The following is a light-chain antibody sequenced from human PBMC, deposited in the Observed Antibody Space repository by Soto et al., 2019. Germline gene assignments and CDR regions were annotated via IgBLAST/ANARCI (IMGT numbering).Light chain of an antibody. V-gene: IGLV2-14*01. CDR1: SGDIGGGYNY. J-gene: IGLJ1*01. CDR3: TSYTTSSTYV. CDR2: DVS. Sequence: QSALIQPASVSGSPGQSITISCTGTSGDIGGGYNYVSWYQQHPGKAPKVMIYDVSIRPSGVSNRFSGSKSDNTASLTISGLQAEDEADYYCTSYTTSSTYVFGTGTQLTVL.